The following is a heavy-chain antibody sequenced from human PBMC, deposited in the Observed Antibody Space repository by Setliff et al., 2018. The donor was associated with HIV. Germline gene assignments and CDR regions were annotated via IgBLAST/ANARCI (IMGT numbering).Heavy chain of an antibody. CDR2: AYMSVTS. Sequence: SETLSLTCTVSGDSISGYHWSWIRQPAGKGLEWIGRAYMSVTSNYNPALRSRVTMSVDTSKNQFSLRLTSVTAADTAVYFCARGSGGYMDVWGKGITVTVSS. CDR3: ARGSGGYMDV. CDR1: GDSISGYH. J-gene: IGHJ6*03. V-gene: IGHV4-4*07. D-gene: IGHD2-15*01.